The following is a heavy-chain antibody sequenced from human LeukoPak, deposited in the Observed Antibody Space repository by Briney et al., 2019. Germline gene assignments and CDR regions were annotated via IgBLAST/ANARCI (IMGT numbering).Heavy chain of an antibody. Sequence: GASVKVSCKASGYTFSSYYVHWVRQAPGQGLEWMGVINPRGGSTTYAQKFQGRVTMTRDTSTSTFYMVLSSLKSEDTAIYYCARAGGSRSPFDYWGQGTLVTVSS. CDR3: ARAGGSRSPFDY. CDR2: INPRGGST. V-gene: IGHV1-46*01. J-gene: IGHJ4*02. D-gene: IGHD6-6*01. CDR1: GYTFSSYY.